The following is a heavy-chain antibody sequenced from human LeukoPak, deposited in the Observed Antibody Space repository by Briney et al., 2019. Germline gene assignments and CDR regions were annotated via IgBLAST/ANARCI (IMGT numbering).Heavy chain of an antibody. V-gene: IGHV4-39*07. Sequence: SETLSLTCTVSGGSISSSGYYWGWIRQPPGKGLEWIGSIYYSGRTNYNPSLKSRVTISVDTSKNQFSLKLSSVTAADTAVYYCAREGPGGPSDNAFDIWGQGTMVTVSS. J-gene: IGHJ3*02. CDR1: GGSISSSGYY. CDR2: IYYSGRT. D-gene: IGHD3-10*01. CDR3: AREGPGGPSDNAFDI.